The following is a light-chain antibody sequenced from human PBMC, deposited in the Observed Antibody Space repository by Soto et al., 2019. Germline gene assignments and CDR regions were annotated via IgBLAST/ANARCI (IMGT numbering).Light chain of an antibody. Sequence: DIQMTQSPSNLSASVGDRVTITCRASQSITTWLAWYQQKPGKVPNLLIYRASSLESGVPSRFSGSGSGTEFTLTISSLQPDDFATYYCQQYESFPWTFGQGTKVEIK. CDR1: QSITTW. CDR3: QQYESFPWT. J-gene: IGKJ1*01. CDR2: RAS. V-gene: IGKV1-5*03.